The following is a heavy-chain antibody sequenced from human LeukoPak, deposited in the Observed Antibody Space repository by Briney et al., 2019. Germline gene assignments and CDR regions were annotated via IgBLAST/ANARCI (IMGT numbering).Heavy chain of an antibody. J-gene: IGHJ5*02. Sequence: SETLSLTCTVSGYSISSGYYWGWIRQPPGKGLEWIGSIHYSARVYYNPSLKSRLTISPDTSKNQFSLKLTSVTAADTAVYYCTREVRSAWASFDPWGQGTLVIVSS. CDR2: IHYSARV. CDR1: GYSISSGYY. D-gene: IGHD1-26*01. V-gene: IGHV4-38-2*02. CDR3: TREVRSAWASFDP.